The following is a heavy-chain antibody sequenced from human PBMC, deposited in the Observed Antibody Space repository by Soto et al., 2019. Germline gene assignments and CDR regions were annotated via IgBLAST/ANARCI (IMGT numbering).Heavy chain of an antibody. D-gene: IGHD5-12*01. CDR1: GGSFSGYY. CDR3: AREALYVATNPYYYYGMDV. V-gene: IGHV4-34*01. CDR2: INHSGST. Sequence: SETLSLTCAVYGGSFSGYYWSWIRQPPGKGLEWIGEINHSGSTNYNPSLKSRVTISVDTSKNQFSLKLSSVTAADTAVYYCAREALYVATNPYYYYGMDVWGQGTTVTVSS. J-gene: IGHJ6*02.